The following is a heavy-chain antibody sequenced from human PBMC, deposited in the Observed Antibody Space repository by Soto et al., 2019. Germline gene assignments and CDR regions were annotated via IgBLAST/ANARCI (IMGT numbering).Heavy chain of an antibody. D-gene: IGHD6-13*01. CDR2: ISYSGST. V-gene: IGHV4-59*01. CDR1: SDSISRYY. CDR3: ARGTSWQLPFDY. J-gene: IGHJ4*02. Sequence: KPSETLSLTCTVSSDSISRYYWRWMRDPPGKRLEWIGYISYSGSTDYNPSLKSRGTISGDTSKNQFFLKVSSVTAADTAVYYCARGTSWQLPFDYWGQGTRVTVSS.